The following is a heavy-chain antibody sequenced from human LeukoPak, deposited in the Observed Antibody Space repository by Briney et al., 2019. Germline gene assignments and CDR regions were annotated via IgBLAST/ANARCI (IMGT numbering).Heavy chain of an antibody. CDR2: IYSGGST. V-gene: IGHV3-53*05. J-gene: IGHJ4*02. CDR1: GFTVSSNY. D-gene: IGHD2-21*02. Sequence: GGSLRLSCAASGFTVSSNYMSWVRQAPGKGLEWVSVIYSGGSTYYADSVKGRSTISRDNSKNTLYLQMNSLRAEDTAVYYCARGDCGGDCYSAFDYWGQGTLVTVSS. CDR3: ARGDCGGDCYSAFDY.